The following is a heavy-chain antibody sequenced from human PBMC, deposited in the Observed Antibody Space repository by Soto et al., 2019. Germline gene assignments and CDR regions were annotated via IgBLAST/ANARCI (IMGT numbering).Heavy chain of an antibody. J-gene: IGHJ4*02. CDR1: SDSISSGDFY. CDR2: VYHSGST. D-gene: IGHD3-22*01. Sequence: PSETPYLTGTVSSDSISSGDFYWSLRRQPPGNGPECIGYVYHSGSTFFNPSLKSRLTISVDTTKTPFFLKVGSVTAADTAVYYCARLPDYYDNSGSLRGFYFDYWGQGTLVTVSS. CDR3: ARLPDYYDNSGSLRGFYFDY. V-gene: IGHV4-30-4*08.